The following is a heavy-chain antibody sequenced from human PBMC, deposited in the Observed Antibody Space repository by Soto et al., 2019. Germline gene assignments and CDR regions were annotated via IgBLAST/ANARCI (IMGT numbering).Heavy chain of an antibody. Sequence: GASVKVSWKVSGYTLTELSMHWVRQAPGKGLEWMGGFDPEDGETIYAQKFQGRVTMTEDTSTDTAYMELSSLRSEDTAVYYCATAAPMSGDIVLMVYASRAFDPWG. J-gene: IGHJ5*02. V-gene: IGHV1-24*01. CDR1: GYTLTELS. CDR3: ATAAPMSGDIVLMVYASRAFDP. D-gene: IGHD2-8*01. CDR2: FDPEDGET.